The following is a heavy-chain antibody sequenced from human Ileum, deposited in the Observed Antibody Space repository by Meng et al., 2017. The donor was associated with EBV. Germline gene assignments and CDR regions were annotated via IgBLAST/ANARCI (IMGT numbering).Heavy chain of an antibody. Sequence: QVQLQESGPGLVKPSETLSLSCSVSGGSIGSYYWSWIRQPPGKGLEWIGFIYYTGTTNYNPSLGSRVTISFDPATTQFSLNLISVTAADTAVYYCVRGDDSNGYGDSWGQGTLGTVSS. CDR1: GGSIGSYY. CDR2: IYYTGTT. CDR3: VRGDDSNGYGDS. V-gene: IGHV4-59*01. J-gene: IGHJ5*01. D-gene: IGHD3-22*01.